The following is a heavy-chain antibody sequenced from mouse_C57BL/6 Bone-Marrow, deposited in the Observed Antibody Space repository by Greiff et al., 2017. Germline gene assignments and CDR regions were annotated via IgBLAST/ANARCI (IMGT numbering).Heavy chain of an antibody. D-gene: IGHD2-1*01. CDR1: GFTFSDYG. CDR2: ISSGSSTI. V-gene: IGHV5-17*01. Sequence: EVMLVESGGGLVKPGGSLKLSCAASGFTFSDYGMHWVRQAPEKGLEWVAYISSGSSTIYYADTVKGRFTISRDNAKTTLFLQMTSLRSEDTAMYYCASGGNYLFAYWGQGTLVTVSA. J-gene: IGHJ3*01. CDR3: ASGGNYLFAY.